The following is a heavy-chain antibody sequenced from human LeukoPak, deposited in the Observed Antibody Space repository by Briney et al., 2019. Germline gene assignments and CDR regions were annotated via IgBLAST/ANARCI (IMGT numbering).Heavy chain of an antibody. Sequence: GGSLRLSCAASGFTFSSYAMSWVRQAPGKGLEWVANIKQDGSEKYYVDSVKGRFTISRDNAKNSLYLQMNSLRAEDTAVYFCARGRGYSHSNWVDPWGQGTMVTVSA. CDR3: ARGRGYSHSNWVDP. D-gene: IGHD5-18*01. V-gene: IGHV3-7*03. J-gene: IGHJ5*02. CDR1: GFTFSSYA. CDR2: IKQDGSEK.